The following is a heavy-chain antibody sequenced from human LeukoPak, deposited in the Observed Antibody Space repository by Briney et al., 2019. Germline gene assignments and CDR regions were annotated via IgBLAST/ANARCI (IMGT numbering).Heavy chain of an antibody. CDR2: IYYSGST. Sequence: SETLSLTCTVSGGSISSYYWSWIRQPPGKGLEWIGNIYYSGSTNYNPSLKSRVTISVDTSKNQFSLKLSSVTAADTAVYYCARDRWGGGYWGQGTLVTVSS. J-gene: IGHJ4*02. CDR1: GGSISSYY. CDR3: ARDRWGGGY. D-gene: IGHD3-16*01. V-gene: IGHV4-59*01.